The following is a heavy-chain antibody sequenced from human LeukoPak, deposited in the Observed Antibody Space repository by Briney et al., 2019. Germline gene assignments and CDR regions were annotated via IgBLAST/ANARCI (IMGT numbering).Heavy chain of an antibody. J-gene: IGHJ4*02. CDR1: GFTFSTYS. V-gene: IGHV3-48*01. D-gene: IGHD6-13*01. Sequence: GGSLRLSCAASGFTFSTYSMSWVRQAPGKGLEWISYISRSSSTIYYADSVKGRFTISRDNAKNSLYLQMNSLSAEDTALYYCARDGYSSSWYLYWGQGTLVTVSS. CDR2: ISRSSSTI. CDR3: ARDGYSSSWYLY.